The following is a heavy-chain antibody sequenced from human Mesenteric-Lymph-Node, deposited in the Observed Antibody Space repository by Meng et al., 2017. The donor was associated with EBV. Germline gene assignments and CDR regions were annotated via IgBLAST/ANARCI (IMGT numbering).Heavy chain of an antibody. CDR2: INAGNGNT. J-gene: IGHJ4*02. CDR1: GYTFTNYA. CDR3: AKSGSMWPSFDY. V-gene: IGHV1-3*01. D-gene: IGHD1-7*01. Sequence: QAPLVTLGVAVMNPGTSVKVSCKPSGYTFTNYALHWVRQAPRQRLEWMGWINAGNGNTKYSQIFQGRVTITRDTSARTAYMELSGLRSEDTAVYYCAKSGSMWPSFDYWGQGTLVTVSS.